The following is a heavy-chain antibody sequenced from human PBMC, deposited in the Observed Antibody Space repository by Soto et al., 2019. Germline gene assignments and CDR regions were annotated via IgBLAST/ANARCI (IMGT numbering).Heavy chain of an antibody. CDR2: IYSGGST. Sequence: GESLKISCAASGFTVSSNYMSWVRQAPGKGLEWVSVIYSGGSTYYADSVKGRFTISRDNSKNTLYLQMNSLRAEDTAVYYCARDKGVSRRDSGYDYAYYYYYYYMDVWGKGTTVTVSS. CDR1: GFTVSSNY. D-gene: IGHD5-12*01. V-gene: IGHV3-66*01. J-gene: IGHJ6*03. CDR3: ARDKGVSRRDSGYDYAYYYYYYYMDV.